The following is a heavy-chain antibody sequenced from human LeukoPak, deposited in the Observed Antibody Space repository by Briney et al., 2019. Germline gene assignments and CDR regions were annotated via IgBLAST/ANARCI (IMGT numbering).Heavy chain of an antibody. J-gene: IGHJ5*02. CDR3: XXXXXXXXXXXXXXXXYSLVSVGWFDP. CDR2: INPNSGGT. D-gene: IGHD2-15*01. V-gene: IGHV1-2*02. CDR1: GYTFTGYY. Sequence: ASVKVSCKASGYTFTGYYMHWVRQAPGQGLEWMGWINPNSGGTNYAQKFQGRVTMTTDTSTSTAYMDLRSLRSDDAAVYYCXXXXXXXXXXXXXXXXYSLVSVGWFDPWGQGTLVTVSS.